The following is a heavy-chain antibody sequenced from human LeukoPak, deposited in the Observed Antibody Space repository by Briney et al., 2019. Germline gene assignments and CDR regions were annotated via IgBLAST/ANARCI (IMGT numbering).Heavy chain of an antibody. CDR2: IYFSGST. CDR3: ARGHIVVVTATYFDY. V-gene: IGHV4-31*03. Sequence: SQTLSLTCTVSGGSISSGGYSWSWIRQHPGKGLEWIGYIYFSGSTYYNPSLKSRVTISVDTSKNQFSLKLNSVTAADTAVYYCARGHIVVVTATYFDYWGQGTLVTVSS. D-gene: IGHD2-21*02. J-gene: IGHJ4*02. CDR1: GGSISSGGYS.